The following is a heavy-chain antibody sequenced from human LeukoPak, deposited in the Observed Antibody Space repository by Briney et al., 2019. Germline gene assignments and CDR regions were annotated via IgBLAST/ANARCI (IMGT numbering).Heavy chain of an antibody. CDR3: ARGGYVTTRGGAAAGFLDY. J-gene: IGHJ4*02. D-gene: IGHD6-13*01. CDR1: GGSISSYY. Sequence: SETLSLTCTVSGGSISSYYWSWIRQPPGKGLEWIGYIYYSGSTNYNPSLKSRVTISVDTSKNHFSLKLSSVTAADTAVYYCARGGYVTTRGGAAAGFLDYWGQGTLVTVSA. V-gene: IGHV4-59*01. CDR2: IYYSGST.